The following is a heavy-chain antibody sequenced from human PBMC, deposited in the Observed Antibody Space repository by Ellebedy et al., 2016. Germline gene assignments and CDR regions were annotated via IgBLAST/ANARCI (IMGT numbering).Heavy chain of an antibody. J-gene: IGHJ4*02. CDR3: VKDTEYSYGYDTYFDY. CDR2: ISWDSSNK. CDR1: GFTFHEFA. Sequence: GGSLRLSCVASGFTFHEFAMHWVRQGPGKGLEWVSGISWDSSNKGFADSVKGRFSISRDNAKKSLYLQMDSLRPEDTAYYFCVKDTEYSYGYDTYFDYWGRGTLVTVSS. V-gene: IGHV3-9*01. D-gene: IGHD5-18*01.